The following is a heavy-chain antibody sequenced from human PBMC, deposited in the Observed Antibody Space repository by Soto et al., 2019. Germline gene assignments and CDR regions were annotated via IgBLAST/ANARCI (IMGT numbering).Heavy chain of an antibody. CDR1: GGSISSSSYY. CDR3: ATIYNDYGDYVDSLWFDP. CDR2: IYYSGST. V-gene: IGHV4-39*01. J-gene: IGHJ5*02. Sequence: QLQLQESGPGLVKPSETLSLTCTVSGGSISSSSYYWGWIRQPPGKGLEWIGSIYYSGSTYYNPSLKSRVTISVDTSKNQFSLKLSSVTAADTAVYYCATIYNDYGDYVDSLWFDPWGQGTLVTVSS. D-gene: IGHD4-17*01.